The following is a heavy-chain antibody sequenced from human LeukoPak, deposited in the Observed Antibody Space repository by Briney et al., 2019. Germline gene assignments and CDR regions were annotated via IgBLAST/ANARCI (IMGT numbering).Heavy chain of an antibody. CDR2: ISRSSIYI. V-gene: IGHV3-21*01. CDR3: ARDSGDGSGTYYPYGMDV. CDR1: GFTFSSYN. D-gene: IGHD3-10*01. J-gene: IGHJ6*02. Sequence: GGSLRLSCAASGFTFSSYNMNWVRQAPGKRLEWVSSISRSSIYIYYADSVKGRFTISRDNAENSLSLQMNSLRAEDTAVYYCARDSGDGSGTYYPYGMDVWGQGTTVTVSS.